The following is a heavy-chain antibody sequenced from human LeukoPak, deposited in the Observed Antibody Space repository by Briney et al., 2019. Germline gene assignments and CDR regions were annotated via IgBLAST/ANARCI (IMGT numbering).Heavy chain of an antibody. J-gene: IGHJ6*03. CDR3: ATNVNLMLWGLRVSTNYMDV. CDR1: GYTLTVYY. Sequence: GASVTVSCTPSGYTLTVYYMHWVRQAPGQGREWMGWISAYNGKTNYEQKLQGRVTMTTDTSTSTDYMELRSLRSDDTAVYYCATNVNLMLWGLRVSTNYMDVWGKGTTVTVSS. D-gene: IGHD2-2*01. CDR2: ISAYNGKT. V-gene: IGHV1-18*04.